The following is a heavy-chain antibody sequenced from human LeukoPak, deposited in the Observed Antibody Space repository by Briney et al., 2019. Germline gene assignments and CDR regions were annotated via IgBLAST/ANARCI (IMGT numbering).Heavy chain of an antibody. V-gene: IGHV3-23*01. J-gene: IGHJ4*02. Sequence: GGSLRLSCAASGFTFRSYDMNWVRQPPGKGLEWVSAISGSGGSTYYADSVKGRFTISRDNSKNTLYLQMNSLRAEDTAVYYCAKSSSYGYNSAYWGQGTLVTVSS. CDR2: ISGSGGST. CDR3: AKSSSYGYNSAY. CDR1: GFTFRSYD. D-gene: IGHD5-24*01.